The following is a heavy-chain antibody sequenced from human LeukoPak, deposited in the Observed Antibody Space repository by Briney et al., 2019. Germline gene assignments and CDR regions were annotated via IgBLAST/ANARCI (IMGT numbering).Heavy chain of an antibody. D-gene: IGHD4-17*01. CDR3: ARAYAVTTIQYYYYYYMDV. Sequence: ASVKVSCKASGYTFTSYYMHWVRQAPGQGLEWMGWMNPNSGNTGYAQKFQGRVTMTRNTSISTAYMELSSLRSEDTAVYYCARAYAVTTIQYYYYYYMDVWGKGTTVTISS. V-gene: IGHV1-8*02. CDR1: GYTFTSYY. J-gene: IGHJ6*03. CDR2: MNPNSGNT.